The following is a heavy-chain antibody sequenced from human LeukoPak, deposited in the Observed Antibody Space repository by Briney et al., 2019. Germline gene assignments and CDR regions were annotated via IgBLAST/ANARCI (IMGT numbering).Heavy chain of an antibody. CDR1: GASISNYY. V-gene: IGHV4-59*01. J-gene: IGHJ4*02. Sequence: SETLSLTCTVSGASISNYYWSWIRQPPGKGLEWIAYINYSGITRYNPSLKSRVTISVDTSKNQFSLKLNSVTAADTAVYYCARGRYGDDGHYWGQGTLVTVSS. CDR2: INYSGIT. D-gene: IGHD4-17*01. CDR3: ARGRYGDDGHY.